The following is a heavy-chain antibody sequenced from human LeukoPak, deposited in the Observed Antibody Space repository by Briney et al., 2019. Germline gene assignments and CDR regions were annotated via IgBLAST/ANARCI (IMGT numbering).Heavy chain of an antibody. CDR3: ARHDGPTVYYDFWSGYSSYFDY. Sequence: SETLSLTCTVSGGSISSYYWSWIRQPPGKGLEWIGYIYYSGSTNYNPSLKSRVTISADTSKNQFSLKLSSVTAADTAVYYCARHDGPTVYYDFWSGYSSYFDYWGQGTLVTVSS. D-gene: IGHD3-3*01. CDR2: IYYSGST. J-gene: IGHJ4*02. CDR1: GGSISSYY. V-gene: IGHV4-59*08.